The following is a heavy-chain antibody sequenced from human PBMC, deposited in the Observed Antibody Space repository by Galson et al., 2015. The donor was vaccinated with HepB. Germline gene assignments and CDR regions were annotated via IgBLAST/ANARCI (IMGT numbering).Heavy chain of an antibody. Sequence: SLRLSCAASGFTFSSYSMNWVRQAPGKGLEWVSSISSSSSYIYYADSVKGRFTISRDNAKNSLYLQMNSLRAEDAAVYYCALELGFVFDYWGQGTLVTVSS. CDR3: ALELGFVFDY. CDR2: ISSSSSYI. J-gene: IGHJ4*02. CDR1: GFTFSSYS. D-gene: IGHD1-1*01. V-gene: IGHV3-21*01.